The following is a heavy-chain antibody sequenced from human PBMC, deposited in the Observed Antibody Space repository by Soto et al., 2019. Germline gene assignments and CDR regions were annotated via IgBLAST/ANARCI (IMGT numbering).Heavy chain of an antibody. CDR1: GFTFSSYA. CDR2: ISYDGSNK. CDR3: AREGYCTNGVCYYFDY. J-gene: IGHJ4*02. V-gene: IGHV3-30-3*01. Sequence: GGSLRLSCAASGFTFSSYAMHWVRQAPGKGLEWVAVISYDGSNKYYADSVKGRFTISRDNSKNTLYLQMNSLRAEDTAVYYCAREGYCTNGVCYYFDYWGQGTLVTVSS. D-gene: IGHD2-8*01.